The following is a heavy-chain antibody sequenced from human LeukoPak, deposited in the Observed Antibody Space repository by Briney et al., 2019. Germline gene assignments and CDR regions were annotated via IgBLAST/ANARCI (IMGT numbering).Heavy chain of an antibody. CDR2: ISSSGSTI. D-gene: IGHD3-22*01. V-gene: IGHV3-11*04. CDR3: ARDAYYYDSSGYSPDY. J-gene: IGHJ4*02. CDR1: GFTFSDYY. Sequence: GGSLRLSCAASGFTFSDYYMSWIRQAPGKGLEWVSYISSSGSTIYYADSVKGRFTISRDNAKNSLYLQMNSLRAEDTAVYYCARDAYYYDSSGYSPDYWGQGTLVTVSS.